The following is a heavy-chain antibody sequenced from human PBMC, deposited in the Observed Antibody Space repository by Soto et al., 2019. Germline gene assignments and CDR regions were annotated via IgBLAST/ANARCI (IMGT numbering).Heavy chain of an antibody. V-gene: IGHV3-48*02. CDR3: ARSKYIDY. D-gene: IGHD4-4*01. Sequence: PGGSLRLSCVVSGFTFSIYNMNWVRQAPGKGLEWVTYISGSGSTIYYADSVKGRFTISRDNVKNSLYLQMNSLRDEDTAVYYCARSKYIDYWGQGTLVTV. CDR1: GFTFSIYN. CDR2: ISGSGSTI. J-gene: IGHJ4*02.